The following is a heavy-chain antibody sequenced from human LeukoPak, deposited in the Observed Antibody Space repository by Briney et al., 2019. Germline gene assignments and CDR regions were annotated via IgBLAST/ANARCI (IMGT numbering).Heavy chain of an antibody. V-gene: IGHV4-31*03. Sequence: PSETLSLTCTVPGGSISSGGYYWSWIRQHPGKGLEWIGYIYYSGSTYYNPSLKSRATISVDTSKNQFSLKLSSVTAADTAVYYCARGPGYSSADAFDIWGQGTMVTVSS. D-gene: IGHD6-25*01. J-gene: IGHJ3*02. CDR2: IYYSGST. CDR3: ARGPGYSSADAFDI. CDR1: GGSISSGGYY.